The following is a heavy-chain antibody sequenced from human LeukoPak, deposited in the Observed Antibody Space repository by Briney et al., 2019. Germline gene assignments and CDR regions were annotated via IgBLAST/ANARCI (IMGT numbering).Heavy chain of an antibody. Sequence: SETLSLTCTVSGGSISSGGYYWSRIRQHPGKGLEWIGYIYYSGSTYYYPSLKSRVTISVDTSKNQFSLKLSSVTAADTAVYYCATYDSSGYSFDYWGQGTLVTVSS. CDR3: ATYDSSGYSFDY. CDR1: GGSISSGGYY. V-gene: IGHV4-31*03. J-gene: IGHJ4*02. CDR2: IYYSGST. D-gene: IGHD3-22*01.